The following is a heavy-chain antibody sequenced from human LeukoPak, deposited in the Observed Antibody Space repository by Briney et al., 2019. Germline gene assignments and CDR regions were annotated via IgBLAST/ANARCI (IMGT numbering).Heavy chain of an antibody. J-gene: IGHJ4*02. V-gene: IGHV3-48*03. CDR2: ISSSGSTI. Sequence: GGSLRLPCAASGFTFSSYEMNWVRQAPGKGLEWVSYISSSGSTIYYADSVKGRFTISRDNAKHSLYLQMNSLRAEDTSVYYCARGKSYGSGSDYPTNYFDYWGQGTLVTVSS. CDR3: ARGKSYGSGSDYPTNYFDY. CDR1: GFTFSSYE. D-gene: IGHD3-10*01.